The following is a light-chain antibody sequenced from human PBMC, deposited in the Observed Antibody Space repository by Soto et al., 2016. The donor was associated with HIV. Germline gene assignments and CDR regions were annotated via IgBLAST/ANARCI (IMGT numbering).Light chain of an antibody. Sequence: DTVMTQTPLSLSVTPGQPASISCKSNQSLLHSDGKTYLSWYLQKPGQPPHLLIYEGSNRFSGVPIRFSGSGSGTDFTLKISRVEAEDIGVYYCIQSVQLPHFGQGTKLEIK. J-gene: IGKJ2*01. V-gene: IGKV2D-29*01. CDR1: QSLLHSDGKTY. CDR3: IQSVQLPH. CDR2: EGS.